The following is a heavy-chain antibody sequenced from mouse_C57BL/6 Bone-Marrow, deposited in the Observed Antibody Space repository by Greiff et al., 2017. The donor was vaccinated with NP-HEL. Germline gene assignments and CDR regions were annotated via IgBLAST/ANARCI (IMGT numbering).Heavy chain of an antibody. J-gene: IGHJ4*01. Sequence: QVQLQQSGPGLVQPSQSLSITCTVSGFSLTSYGVHWVRQSPGKGLEWLGVIWRGGSTDYNAAFMSRLSITKDNSKSQVFFKMNSLQADDTAIYYCAKTLITTRYYAMDYWGQGTSVTVSS. D-gene: IGHD1-1*01. V-gene: IGHV2-5*01. CDR3: AKTLITTRYYAMDY. CDR2: IWRGGST. CDR1: GFSLTSYG.